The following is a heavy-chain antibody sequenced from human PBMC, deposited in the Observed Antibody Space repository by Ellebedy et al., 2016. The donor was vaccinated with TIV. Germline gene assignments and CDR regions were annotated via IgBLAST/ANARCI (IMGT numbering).Heavy chain of an antibody. J-gene: IGHJ4*02. CDR2: ILTSGST. V-gene: IGHV4-4*07. D-gene: IGHD7-27*01. CDR1: GASISSYS. Sequence: MPSETLSLTCTVSGASISSYSWSWQRQSAGEGLEWTGRILTSGSTNFNPSLKSRITMSVDTSKNKFSLKMSSVTAADTAVYYCARDTVTANWGPLFDYWGQGTLVTFSS. CDR3: ARDTVTANWGPLFDY.